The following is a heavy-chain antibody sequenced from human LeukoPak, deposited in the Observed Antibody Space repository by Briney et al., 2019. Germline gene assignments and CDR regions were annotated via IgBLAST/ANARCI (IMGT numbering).Heavy chain of an antibody. D-gene: IGHD3-22*01. CDR1: GFTFSSYA. J-gene: IGHJ4*02. CDR3: AKGARYDSSGYYYPL. Sequence: GGSLRLSCAASGFTFSSYAMSWVRQAPGKGLEWVSAISGSGGSTYYADSVKGRFTISRDKSKNTLYLQMNSLRAEDTAVYYCAKGARYDSSGYYYPLGGQGTLVTVSS. V-gene: IGHV3-23*01. CDR2: ISGSGGST.